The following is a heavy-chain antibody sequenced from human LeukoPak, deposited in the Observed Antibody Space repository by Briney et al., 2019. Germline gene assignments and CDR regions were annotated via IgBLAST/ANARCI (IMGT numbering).Heavy chain of an antibody. Sequence: PSESLSLTCAVYGGSFSGYYWSWIRQPPGKGLEWIGEINHSGSTNYNPSLKSRVTISVDTSKNQFSLKLSSVTAADTDVYYCAREGGWYNWFDPWGQGALVTVSS. D-gene: IGHD2-15*01. J-gene: IGHJ5*02. CDR3: AREGGWYNWFDP. V-gene: IGHV4-34*01. CDR1: GGSFSGYY. CDR2: INHSGST.